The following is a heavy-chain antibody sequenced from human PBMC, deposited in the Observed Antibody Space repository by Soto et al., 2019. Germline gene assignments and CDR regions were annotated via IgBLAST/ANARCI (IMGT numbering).Heavy chain of an antibody. D-gene: IGHD3-22*01. V-gene: IGHV1-69*06. J-gene: IGHJ4*02. CDR2: NIPIFGTA. CDR3: ARARLFRNYDSSGYKSYFDY. Sequence: SVKVSCKASGGTFSSYTISWVRQAPGQGLEWMGENIPIFGTASYAQKFQGRVTITADKSTSTAYMELSSLRSEDTAVYYCARARLFRNYDSSGYKSYFDYWGQGTLVTVSS. CDR1: GGTFSSYT.